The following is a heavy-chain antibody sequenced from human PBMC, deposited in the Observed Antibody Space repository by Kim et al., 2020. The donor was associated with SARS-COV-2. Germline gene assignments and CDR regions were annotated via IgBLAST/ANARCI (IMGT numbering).Heavy chain of an antibody. CDR3: AREAGGSDKLLWFGELLYNGMDV. V-gene: IGHV1-69*13. CDR2: IIPIFGTA. J-gene: IGHJ6*02. Sequence: SVKVSCKASGGTFSSYAISWVRQAPGQGLEWMGGIIPIFGTANYAQKFQGRVTITADESTSTAYMELSSLRSEDTAVYYCAREAGGSDKLLWFGELLYNGMDVWGQGTTVTVSS. D-gene: IGHD3-10*01. CDR1: GGTFSSYA.